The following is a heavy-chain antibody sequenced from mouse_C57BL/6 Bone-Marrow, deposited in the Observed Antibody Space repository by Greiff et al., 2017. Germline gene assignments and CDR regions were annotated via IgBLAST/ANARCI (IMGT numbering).Heavy chain of an antibody. CDR1: GYTFTSYW. J-gene: IGHJ1*03. CDR3: ASPIYYGNAHWYFDV. CDR2: IDPSDSYT. V-gene: IGHV1-50*01. Sequence: QVQLQQPGAELVKPGASVKLSCKASGYTFTSYWMQWVKQRPGQGLEWIGEIDPSDSYTNYNQKFKGKATLTVDTSSSTAYMQLSSLTSEDSAVYYCASPIYYGNAHWYFDVWGTGTTVTVSS. D-gene: IGHD2-1*01.